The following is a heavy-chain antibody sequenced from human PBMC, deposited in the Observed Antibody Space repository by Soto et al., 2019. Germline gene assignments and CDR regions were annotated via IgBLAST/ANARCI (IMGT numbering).Heavy chain of an antibody. J-gene: IGHJ4*02. CDR1: GFTVSNNY. CDR3: ATYTSLDY. D-gene: IGHD2-2*02. CDR2: IYSGGST. Sequence: GGSLRLSCAASGFTVSNNYMSWVRQAPGKGLEWVSLIYSGGSTFYADSVKGRFTISRNNSKNTLFLQMNSLRAEDTAVYFCATYTSLDYWGQGTLVTVSS. V-gene: IGHV3-53*01.